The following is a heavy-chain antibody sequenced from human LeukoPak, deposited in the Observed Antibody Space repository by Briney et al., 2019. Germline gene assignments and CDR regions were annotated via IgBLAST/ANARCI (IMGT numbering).Heavy chain of an antibody. V-gene: IGHV1-2*02. CDR2: IHPRSGDT. D-gene: IGHD3-10*01. CDR3: ARDGEYGTGSYYRGSFDY. CDR1: GYSFTAFY. Sequence: ASVKVSCKASGYSFTAFYIHWVRRAPGQGLEWMGWIHPRSGDTRYAQKFQGRVTMARDTSISTVYMDLSGLGSDDTAVYYCARDGEYGTGSYYRGSFDYWGQGILVTVSS. J-gene: IGHJ4*02.